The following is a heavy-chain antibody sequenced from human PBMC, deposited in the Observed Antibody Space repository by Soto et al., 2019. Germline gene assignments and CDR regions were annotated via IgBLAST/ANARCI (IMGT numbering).Heavy chain of an antibody. CDR3: AIYRYYDILTGILYGMDV. CDR1: GYTFTTYG. V-gene: IGHV1-18*01. CDR2: ISSYNDNT. D-gene: IGHD3-9*01. Sequence: ASVKVSCKASGYTFTTYGISWVRQAPGQGLEWMGWISSYNDNTNYAQKLQGRVTMTTDTSTSTAYMELRSLRSDDTAVYYCAIYRYYDILTGILYGMDVWGQGTTVTVSS. J-gene: IGHJ6*02.